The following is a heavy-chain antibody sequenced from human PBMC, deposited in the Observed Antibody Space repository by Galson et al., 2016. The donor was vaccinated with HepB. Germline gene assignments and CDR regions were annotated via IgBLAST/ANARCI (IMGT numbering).Heavy chain of an antibody. CDR3: VRGPRLGQLGFFDY. D-gene: IGHD6-6*01. Sequence: SLRLSCAAFGFNFNDYYMSWIRQAPGKGLEWVSFISDSGISVYTDSVKGRFTISRDNGKNSLYLEMNSLRAEDTAVYSCVRGPRLGQLGFFDYWGQGILVTVSS. CDR1: GFNFNDYY. V-gene: IGHV3-11*01. CDR2: ISDSGISV. J-gene: IGHJ4*02.